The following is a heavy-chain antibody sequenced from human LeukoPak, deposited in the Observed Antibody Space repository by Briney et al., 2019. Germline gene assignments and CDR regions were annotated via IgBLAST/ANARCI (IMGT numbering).Heavy chain of an antibody. V-gene: IGHV3-23*01. CDR1: GFTFSIHG. CDR2: MSGSDGAT. D-gene: IGHD2-21*01. Sequence: PGGSLRLSCAASGFTFSIHGMSWVRQAPGNGLEWVSAMSGSDGATYYADSVKGRFTISRDNSKNTLYLQMNSLRAEDTAVYPCAKDSPILTSWGQGTLVTVSS. CDR3: AKDSPILTS. J-gene: IGHJ1*01.